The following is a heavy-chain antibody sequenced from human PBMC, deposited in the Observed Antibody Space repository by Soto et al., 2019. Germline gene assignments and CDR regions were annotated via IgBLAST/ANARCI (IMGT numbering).Heavy chain of an antibody. Sequence: ASVKVSCKASGYTFTLYAMHWVRQAPGQRLEWMGWINAANGNTKSSQKFQGRVTFTRDTSTSTGYMELSTLNSADTAVYYCARDQRRDYDVLRGHSQGSDYCDQGPLVTVSS. CDR1: GYTFTLYA. CDR3: ARDQRRDYDVLRGHSQGSDY. CDR2: INAANGNT. J-gene: IGHJ4*02. V-gene: IGHV1-3*01. D-gene: IGHD3-3*01.